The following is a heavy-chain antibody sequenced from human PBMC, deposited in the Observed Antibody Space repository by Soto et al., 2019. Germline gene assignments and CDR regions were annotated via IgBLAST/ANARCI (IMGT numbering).Heavy chain of an antibody. CDR1: GGSSSAYC. Sequence: PSELLCLRWSVSGGSSSAYCWGWIRQHPGKGLEWIGYIFYNGKTNYNPSLESRVSISVDTSKKQFSLKLSSVTAADTAVYYCARHFPIGNNWTYFDYWVHGTLVTVSS. CDR2: IFYNGKT. J-gene: IGHJ4*01. CDR3: ARHFPIGNNWTYFDY. V-gene: IGHV4-59*01. D-gene: IGHD1-1*01.